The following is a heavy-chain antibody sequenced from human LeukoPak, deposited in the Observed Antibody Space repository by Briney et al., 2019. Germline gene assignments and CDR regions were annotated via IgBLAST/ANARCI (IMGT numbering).Heavy chain of an antibody. CDR2: IRPDGSEK. V-gene: IGHV3-7*05. D-gene: IGHD3-10*01. J-gene: IGHJ4*02. CDR3: ARIGGWFGNDY. CDR1: GFAFSSYW. Sequence: GGSLRLSCAASGFAFSSYWMSWVRQVPGKGLEWVANIRPDGSEKDYVDSVKGRFTISRDNAKNSLYLQMNSLRAEDTALYYCARIGGWFGNDYWGQGTLVTVSS.